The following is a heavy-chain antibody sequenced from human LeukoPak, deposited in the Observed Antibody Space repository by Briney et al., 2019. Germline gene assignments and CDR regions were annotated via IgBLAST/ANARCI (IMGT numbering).Heavy chain of an antibody. J-gene: IGHJ3*02. CDR2: ITRGSIYT. CDR3: ARARFPAFDI. D-gene: IGHD3-10*01. Sequence: PGGSLRLSCAASGFTFSNYNMNWVRQTPGKGLEWVSSITRGSIYTFYADSVKGRFTISRDNAKNSLSLQMNSLRAEDTAVYYCARARFPAFDIWGQGTMVTVSS. CDR1: GFTFSNYN. V-gene: IGHV3-21*01.